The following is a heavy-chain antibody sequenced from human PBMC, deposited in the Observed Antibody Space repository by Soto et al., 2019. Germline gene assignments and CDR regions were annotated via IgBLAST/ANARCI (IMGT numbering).Heavy chain of an antibody. CDR2: ISGSGGST. D-gene: IGHD2-15*01. Sequence: EVQLLESGGGLVQPGESLRLSCAASGFTFSSYAMSWVRQAPGKGLEWVSAISGSGGSTYYADSVKGRFTISRDNSKNTLYLQMNSLRAEDTAVYYCAKDVEVVVAATPDYWGQGTLVTVSS. CDR1: GFTFSSYA. V-gene: IGHV3-23*01. J-gene: IGHJ4*02. CDR3: AKDVEVVVAATPDY.